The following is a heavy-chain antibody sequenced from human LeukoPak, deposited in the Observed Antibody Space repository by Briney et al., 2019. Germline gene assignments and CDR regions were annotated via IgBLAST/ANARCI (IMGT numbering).Heavy chain of an antibody. J-gene: IGHJ4*02. CDR1: GFTFSTYA. V-gene: IGHV3-23*01. Sequence: EGSLRLSCAASGFTFSTYAMSWVRQAPGKGLEWVSDISGTGGRTYYADSVKGRFTISRDNSKNTVDLLMNSLRAEDTAIYYCARDVPYYYDSSGYYSPFDCWGQGTLVTVSS. D-gene: IGHD3-22*01. CDR2: ISGTGGRT. CDR3: ARDVPYYYDSSGYYSPFDC.